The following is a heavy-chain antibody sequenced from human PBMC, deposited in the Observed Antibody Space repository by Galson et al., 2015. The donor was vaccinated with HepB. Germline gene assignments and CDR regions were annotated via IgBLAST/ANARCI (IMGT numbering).Heavy chain of an antibody. CDR3: ARGGSTTDDDSPPRYYYYYGMDV. D-gene: IGHD4-17*01. CDR2: IIPILGIA. Sequence: SVKVSCKASGGTFSSYTISWVRQAPGQGLEWMGRIIPILGIANYAQKFQGRVTITADKSTSTAYMELSSLRSEDTAVYYCARGGSTTDDDSPPRYYYYYGMDVWGQGTTVTVSS. V-gene: IGHV1-69*02. J-gene: IGHJ6*02. CDR1: GGTFSSYT.